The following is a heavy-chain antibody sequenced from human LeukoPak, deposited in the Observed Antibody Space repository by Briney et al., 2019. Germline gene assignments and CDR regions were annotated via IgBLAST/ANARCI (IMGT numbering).Heavy chain of an antibody. V-gene: IGHV4-38-2*01. J-gene: IGHJ4*02. CDR1: GYSISNGFY. Sequence: SETLSLTCAVSGYSISNGFYWGWIRQPPGKGLEYIGSIHHSGATYYNPSLKSRLTISVDTSKNQFSLKLSSVTAADTAMYYFAREYDYVWIFWGQGTLVTVSS. CDR3: AREYDYVWIF. CDR2: IHHSGAT. D-gene: IGHD3-16*01.